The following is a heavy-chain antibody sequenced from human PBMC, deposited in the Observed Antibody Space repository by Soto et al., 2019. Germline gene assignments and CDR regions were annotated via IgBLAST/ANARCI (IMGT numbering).Heavy chain of an antibody. CDR3: ARGSQLERDAVDI. J-gene: IGHJ3*02. D-gene: IGHD1-1*01. V-gene: IGHV4-31*03. CDR2: IYYTGST. CDR1: AVSINSGGYY. Sequence: QVQLQESGPGLVKPSQTLSLTCTVSAVSINSGGYYWSWIRQHPGKGLEWIGYIYYTGSTYYNPSLESRVTMSLDTSNNQFSLKVSSVTAADTCVYYCARGSQLERDAVDIWGQGTMVTVSS.